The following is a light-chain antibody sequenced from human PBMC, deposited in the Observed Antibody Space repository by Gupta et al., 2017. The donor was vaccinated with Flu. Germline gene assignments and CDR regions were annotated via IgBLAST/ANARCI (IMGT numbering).Light chain of an antibody. J-gene: IGKJ1*01. V-gene: IGKV4-1*01. CDR1: RIVLYISNNKNY. CDR2: WAS. CDR3: QQYFTSPWT. Sequence: DIVMTQFPDSPAVMLGERANSNCKSSRIVLYISNNKNYLAWLQQRPGQPPKVIIYWASTRQTGVPDRFSGSGSGTDFTLTISGLQAEDVAIYYCQQYFTSPWTFGHGTQVEIK.